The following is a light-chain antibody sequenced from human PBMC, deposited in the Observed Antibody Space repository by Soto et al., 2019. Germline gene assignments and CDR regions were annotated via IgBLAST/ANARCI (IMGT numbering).Light chain of an antibody. V-gene: IGKV1-12*01. CDR1: QGIGSQ. CDR2: AAS. Sequence: DIQMTQSPSSVSASVGDRVTITCRASQGIGSQLAWYQQKPGKSPKLLIHAASTLQRGVPSRFSSSGSGTDFTLTISSLQSEDFATYYCQQANTFPRTFCQGTKVEIE. J-gene: IGKJ1*01. CDR3: QQANTFPRT.